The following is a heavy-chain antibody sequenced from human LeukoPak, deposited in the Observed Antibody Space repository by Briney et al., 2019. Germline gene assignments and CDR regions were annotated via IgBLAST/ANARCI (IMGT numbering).Heavy chain of an antibody. CDR3: ASEDYYDSSAYYYRNFQH. J-gene: IGHJ1*01. D-gene: IGHD3-22*01. CDR1: GFTFSSNT. CDR2: ISSSSSYM. V-gene: IGHV3-21*01. Sequence: PGGSLRLSCAASGFTFSSNTMNWVRQAPGKGLESVSSISSSSSYMNYADSVRGRFTISRDNAKNSLYLQMNSLRAEDTAVYYCASEDYYDSSAYYYRNFQHWGQGTLVTVSS.